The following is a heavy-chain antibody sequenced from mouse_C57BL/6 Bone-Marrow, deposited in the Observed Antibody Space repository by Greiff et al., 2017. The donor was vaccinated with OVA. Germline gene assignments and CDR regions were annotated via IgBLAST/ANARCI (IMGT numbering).Heavy chain of an antibody. CDR1: GYTFTGYW. V-gene: IGHV1-55*01. CDR2: IYPGSGST. J-gene: IGHJ2*01. D-gene: IGHD2-3*01. CDR3: AKGYDGPSYYFDY. Sequence: QVQLQQPGAELVKPGASVKMSCKASGYTFTGYWITWVKQRPGQGLEWIGDIYPGSGSTNYNEKFKSKATLTVDTSSSTAYMQLSSLTSEDSAVYYCAKGYDGPSYYFDYWGQGTTLTVSS.